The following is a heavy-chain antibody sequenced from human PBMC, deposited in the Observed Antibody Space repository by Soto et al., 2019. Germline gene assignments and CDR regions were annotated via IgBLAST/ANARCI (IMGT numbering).Heavy chain of an antibody. D-gene: IGHD4-4*01. CDR1: GFTFSSYW. Sequence: GGSLRLSCAASGFTFSSYWMSWVRQAPGKGLEWVANINKNRSEKYYADSVKGRFTISRDNAKNSLYLQMNSLRAEDTAVYYCARGPDYSNYVDWFDPWGQGTLVTVSS. CDR2: INKNRSEK. V-gene: IGHV3-7*02. CDR3: ARGPDYSNYVDWFDP. J-gene: IGHJ5*02.